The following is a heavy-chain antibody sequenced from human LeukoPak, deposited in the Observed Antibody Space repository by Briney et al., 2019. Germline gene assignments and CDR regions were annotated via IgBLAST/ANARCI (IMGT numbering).Heavy chain of an antibody. D-gene: IGHD3-10*01. Sequence: SETLSLTCTVSGGSVSSDYWSWIRQPPGKGLEWIGYIYHTGNSDYNPSLKSRATISLDTSKNQFSLKLTSVTAADTAVYFCARSGSDAFDIWGQGTMVTVSS. CDR3: ARSGSDAFDI. CDR2: IYHTGNS. J-gene: IGHJ3*02. V-gene: IGHV4-59*08. CDR1: GGSVSSDY.